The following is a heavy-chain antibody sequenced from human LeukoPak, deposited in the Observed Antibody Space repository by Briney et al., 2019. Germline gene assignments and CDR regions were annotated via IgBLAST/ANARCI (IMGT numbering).Heavy chain of an antibody. D-gene: IGHD2-15*01. J-gene: IGHJ4*02. V-gene: IGHV2-70*11. CDR2: TDWDDDK. CDR1: GFSLTTSGMC. Sequence: SGPTLVNPTQTLTLTCTISGFSLTTSGMCVSWIRQPPGKALEWLARTDWDDDKYYSTSLKTRLTISKDTSKNQVVLTMTNMDPVDTATYYCVRGGNPRYYFDYWGQGTLVTVSS. CDR3: VRGGNPRYYFDY.